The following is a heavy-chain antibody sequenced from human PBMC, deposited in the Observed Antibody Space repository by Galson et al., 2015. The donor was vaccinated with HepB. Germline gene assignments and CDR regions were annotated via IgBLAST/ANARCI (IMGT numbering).Heavy chain of an antibody. CDR1: GFTFSSYA. Sequence: SLRLSCADSGFTFSSYAMSWVRQAPGKGLEWVSVISGSGGSTFYADSVKGRFTISRDNSKNTLYLQMNSLRAEDTAVYYCAKDTFGAVAGTSIGYWGQGTLVTVSS. V-gene: IGHV3-23*01. CDR2: ISGSGGST. J-gene: IGHJ4*02. D-gene: IGHD6-19*01. CDR3: AKDTFGAVAGTSIGY.